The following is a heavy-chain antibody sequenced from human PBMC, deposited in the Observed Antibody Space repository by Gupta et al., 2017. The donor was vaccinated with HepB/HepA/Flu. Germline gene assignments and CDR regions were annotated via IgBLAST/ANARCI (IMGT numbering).Heavy chain of an antibody. Sequence: EVQLLESGGGLVQPGGSLRLSCAASGFTFSSYAMSWVRQSAGKGLEWVSATSASGSTTYYASSVKGRFTGSRDNFKNTLYLQMNSLRAEDTAIYYCAKDGYTSSASRGGVPGTHHFHNCGQGTLVTVSS. J-gene: IGHJ4*02. V-gene: IGHV3-23*01. CDR1: GFTFSSYA. CDR2: TSASGSTT. CDR3: AKDGYTSSASRGGVPGTHHFHN. D-gene: IGHD3-16*01.